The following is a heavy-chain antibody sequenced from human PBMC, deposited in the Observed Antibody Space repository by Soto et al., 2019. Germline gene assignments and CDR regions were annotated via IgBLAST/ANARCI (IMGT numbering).Heavy chain of an antibody. D-gene: IGHD1-1*01. V-gene: IGHV3-11*03. Sequence: PGGSLRLSCAASGSSFSDYYMSWIRQSPGKGLEWLAYITSSNSYTHYADSVKGHFTISRDNAKNTLYLQMNSLRAEDTAVYYCAGGQDNLAVNFDYWGQGTPVTVSS. CDR2: ITSSNSYT. CDR3: AGGQDNLAVNFDY. J-gene: IGHJ4*02. CDR1: GSSFSDYY.